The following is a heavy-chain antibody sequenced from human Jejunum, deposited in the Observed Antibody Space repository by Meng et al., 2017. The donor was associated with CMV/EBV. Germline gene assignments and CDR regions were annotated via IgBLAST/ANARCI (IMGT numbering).Heavy chain of an antibody. V-gene: IGHV4-4*07. J-gene: IGHJ4*02. CDR2: IYTSGST. CDR1: GGSMISYY. Sequence: QVRLQESGQGLVKPSETLSLTCSVSGGSMISYYWSWIRQPAGKGLEWIGHIYTSGSTNYSPSLKSRVTMSLDTAKNQFSLKVSSVTAADTAVYYCARLSKDGWSTFDYWGQGTLVTVSS. CDR3: ARLSKDGWSTFDY. D-gene: IGHD6-19*01.